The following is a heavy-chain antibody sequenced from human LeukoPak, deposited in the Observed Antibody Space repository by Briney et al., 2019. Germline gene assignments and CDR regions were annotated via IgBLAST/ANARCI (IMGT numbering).Heavy chain of an antibody. CDR3: ARESTGYFDY. CDR2: INWNGGNT. J-gene: IGHJ4*02. D-gene: IGHD4-17*01. V-gene: IGHV3-20*04. CDR1: GFTFDDFG. Sequence: GGSLRLSCAASGFTFDDFGMSWVRQGPGKGLEWVSGINWNGGNTTYADSVKGRFTISRDNAKNSLYLQMNSLRAEDTALFYCARESTGYFDYWGQGILVTVSS.